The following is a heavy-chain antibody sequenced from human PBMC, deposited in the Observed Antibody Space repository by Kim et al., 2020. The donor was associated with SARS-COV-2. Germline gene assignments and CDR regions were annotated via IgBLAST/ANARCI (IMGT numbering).Heavy chain of an antibody. CDR1: GFTFSNYA. V-gene: IGHV3-23*01. CDR2: ISSAGTNT. D-gene: IGHD3-10*01. J-gene: IGHJ4*02. Sequence: GGSLRLSCSASGFTFSNYAMSWVRQAPGKGLEWVSAISSAGTNTYYADSVKGRFSISRDNSKNTLYLQMNSLRAEDTAIYYCVKFIPTMVRSNFEYCGQG. CDR3: VKFIPTMVRSNFEY.